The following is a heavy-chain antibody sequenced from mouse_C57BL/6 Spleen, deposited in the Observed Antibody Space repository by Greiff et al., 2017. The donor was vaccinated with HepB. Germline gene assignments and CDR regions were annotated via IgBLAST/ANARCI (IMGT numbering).Heavy chain of an antibody. D-gene: IGHD2-4*01. Sequence: EVMLVESGAELVRPGASVKLSCTASGFNIKDDYMHWVKQRPEQGLEWIGWIDPENGDTEYASKFQGKATITADTSSNTAYLQLSSLTSEDTAVYYCTTPYDYDEGAWFAYWGQGTLVTVSA. J-gene: IGHJ3*01. CDR3: TTPYDYDEGAWFAY. CDR1: GFNIKDDY. CDR2: IDPENGDT. V-gene: IGHV14-4*01.